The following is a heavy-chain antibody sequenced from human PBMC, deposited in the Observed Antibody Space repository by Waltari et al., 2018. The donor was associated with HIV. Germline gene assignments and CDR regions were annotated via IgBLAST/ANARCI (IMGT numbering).Heavy chain of an antibody. CDR2: ISASGGST. CDR1: GFIFDSYA. D-gene: IGHD1-26*01. V-gene: IGHV3-23*01. Sequence: EVQVLESGGGLVQPGGSLRLFCAASGFIFDSYAMNWVRQAPGKGLEWVSGISASGGSTYYADSVKGRFTISRDNSKSILYLQMNSLRADDTAVYYCAKDFQVGKIGWGQGTLVTVSS. J-gene: IGHJ4*02. CDR3: AKDFQVGKIG.